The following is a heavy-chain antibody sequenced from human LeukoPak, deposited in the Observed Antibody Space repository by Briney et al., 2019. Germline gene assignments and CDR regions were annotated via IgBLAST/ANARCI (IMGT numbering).Heavy chain of an antibody. D-gene: IGHD1-14*01. CDR1: GYTFTSYG. CDR3: ARDLVGGLEPQDAFDI. J-gene: IGHJ3*02. V-gene: IGHV1-18*01. CDR2: ISAYNGNT. Sequence: ASVKVSCKASGYTFTSYGISWVRQAPGQGLEWMGWISAYNGNTNYAQKLQGRVTMTTDTSTSTAYMELRSLRSDDTAVYYCARDLVGGLEPQDAFDIWGQGTMVTVSS.